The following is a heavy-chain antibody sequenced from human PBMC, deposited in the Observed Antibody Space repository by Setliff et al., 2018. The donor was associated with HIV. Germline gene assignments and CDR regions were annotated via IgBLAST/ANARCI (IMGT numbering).Heavy chain of an antibody. Sequence: SETLSLTCTVSGGSIRSSSHHWGWIRQSPGKGLQWIGSIYYSGSTHYNESLKRRVTISVDTSKNQFSLKLNSVTAADTALYYCTRHAPSGELYYFDYWGQGILVTVS. V-gene: IGHV4-39*01. J-gene: IGHJ4*02. CDR3: TRHAPSGELYYFDY. CDR2: IYYSGST. CDR1: GGSIRSSSHH. D-gene: IGHD3-10*01.